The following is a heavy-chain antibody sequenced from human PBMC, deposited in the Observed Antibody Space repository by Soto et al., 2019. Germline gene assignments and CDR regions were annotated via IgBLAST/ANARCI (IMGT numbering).Heavy chain of an antibody. J-gene: IGHJ6*02. D-gene: IGHD5-18*01. CDR1: GGSFSGYY. CDR3: ARGGGYSYGYYYYYGMVV. CDR2: INHSGST. V-gene: IGHV4-34*01. Sequence: SETLSLTCAVYGGSFSGYYWSWIRQPPGKGLEWIGEINHSGSTNYNPSLKSRVTISVDKSKNQFSLKLSSVTAADTAVYYCARGGGYSYGYYYYYGMVVWGQGTTVTVSS.